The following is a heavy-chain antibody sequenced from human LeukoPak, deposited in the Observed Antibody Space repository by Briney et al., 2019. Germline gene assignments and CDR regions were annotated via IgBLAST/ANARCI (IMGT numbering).Heavy chain of an antibody. D-gene: IGHD1-26*01. V-gene: IGHV3-21*01. J-gene: IGHJ6*03. CDR3: ARDPYSGSYWNYYYYYMDV. CDR1: GLTFSSYN. CDR2: ITSSSTYM. Sequence: GGTLRLSCAASGLTFSSYNMNWVRQAPGKGLEWVSSITSSSTYMYYADSVKGRFTISRDNARNSLYLQMNSLRAEDTAVYYCARDPYSGSYWNYYYYYMDVWGKGTTVTISS.